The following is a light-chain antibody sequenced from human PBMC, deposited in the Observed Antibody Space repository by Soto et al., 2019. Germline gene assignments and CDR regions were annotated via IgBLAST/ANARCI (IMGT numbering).Light chain of an antibody. Sequence: NFMLTQPHSVSESPGKTVTISCTRSSGSIASNYVQWYQQRPGSSPTTVIYEDNQRPSGVPDRFSGSIDSSSNSASLTISGLKTEDEAAYYCQSYDSSTHGVFGGGTKLTVL. V-gene: IGLV6-57*01. J-gene: IGLJ3*02. CDR3: QSYDSSTHGV. CDR2: EDN. CDR1: SGSIASNY.